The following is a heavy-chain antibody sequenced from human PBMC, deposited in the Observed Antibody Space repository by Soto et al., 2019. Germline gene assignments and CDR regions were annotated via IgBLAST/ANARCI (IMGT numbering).Heavy chain of an antibody. D-gene: IGHD3-10*01. V-gene: IGHV1-2*04. CDR2: INPNSGGT. CDR1: GYTFTGYY. CDR3: ARDGYYYGSGSYRTYYYYGMDV. J-gene: IGHJ6*02. Sequence: ASVKVSCKASGYTFTGYYMHWVRQAPGQGLEWMGWINPNSGGTNYAQKFQGWVTMTRDRSISTAYMELSSLGADDTAVYYCARDGYYYGSGSYRTYYYYGMDVWGQGTTVTVSS.